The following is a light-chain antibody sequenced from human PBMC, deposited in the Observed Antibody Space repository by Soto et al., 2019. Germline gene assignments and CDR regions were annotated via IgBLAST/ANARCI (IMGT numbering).Light chain of an antibody. CDR2: GHS. V-gene: IGLV1-40*01. J-gene: IGLJ2*01. CDR3: QSYDSGLSGLI. Sequence: QSVLTQPPSVSGAPGQRVTIACSGSNSNIGAGYGVHWYHHFPGEAPKLLLSGHSHRPSGVPDRFSGSKSGTSASLVITGLQAEDEADYYCQSYDSGLSGLIFAAGTKLTVL. CDR1: NSNIGAGYG.